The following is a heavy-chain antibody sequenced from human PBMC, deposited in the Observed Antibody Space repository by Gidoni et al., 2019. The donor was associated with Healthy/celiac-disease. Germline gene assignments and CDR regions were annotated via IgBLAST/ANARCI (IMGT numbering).Heavy chain of an antibody. D-gene: IGHD2-21*02. CDR3: AKSLGLYCGGDCYSVDY. J-gene: IGHJ4*02. CDR1: GFTFDDYT. CDR2: ISCDGGST. Sequence: EVQLVESGGVVVQPGGSMRLSCAASGFTFDDYTMHWVRQAPGKGLEWVSLISCDGGSTYYADSVKGRFTISRDNSKNSLYLQMNSLRTEDTALYYCAKSLGLYCGGDCYSVDYWGQGTLVTVSS. V-gene: IGHV3-43*01.